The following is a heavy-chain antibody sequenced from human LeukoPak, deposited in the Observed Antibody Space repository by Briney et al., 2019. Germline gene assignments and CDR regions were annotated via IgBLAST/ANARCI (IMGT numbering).Heavy chain of an antibody. CDR3: ARERRAAARHWFDP. D-gene: IGHD6-13*01. J-gene: IGHJ5*02. CDR2: INHSGST. V-gene: IGHV4-34*01. Sequence: PSETLSLTCAVYGGSFSGYYWSWIRRPPGKGLEWIGEINHSGSTNYNPSLKSRVTISVDTSKNQFSLKLSSVTAADTAVYYCARERRAAARHWFDPWGQGTLVTVSS. CDR1: GGSFSGYY.